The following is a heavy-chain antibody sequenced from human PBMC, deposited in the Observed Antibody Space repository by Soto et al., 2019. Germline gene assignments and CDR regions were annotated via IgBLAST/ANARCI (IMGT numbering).Heavy chain of an antibody. Sequence: ASVKVSCKPSGYSFSNFYVHWVRQAPGQGLEWMGIIDPSSGTTSYTQKFQERVTMTRDTSMSTVYMELSRLRSEDTAVYYCARGAVVVPNGLIAGMDGWGLGTTVTV. V-gene: IGHV1-46*01. CDR3: ARGAVVVPNGLIAGMDG. CDR1: GYSFSNFY. J-gene: IGHJ6*02. D-gene: IGHD2-15*01. CDR2: IDPSSGTT.